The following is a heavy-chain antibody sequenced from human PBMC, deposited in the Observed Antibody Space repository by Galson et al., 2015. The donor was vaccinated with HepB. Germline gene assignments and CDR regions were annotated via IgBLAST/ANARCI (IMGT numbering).Heavy chain of an antibody. J-gene: IGHJ3*02. CDR1: GYTFTTYG. Sequence: SVKVSCKASGYTFTTYGISWVRQAPGQGLEWMGWISAYNGNTYYAQKLQGRVTMTTDTSTNTAYMELRSLRSDDTAVYYCARVRGDVDAFDIWGQGTMVTVSS. CDR2: ISAYNGNT. CDR3: ARVRGDVDAFDI. D-gene: IGHD2-21*02. V-gene: IGHV1-18*04.